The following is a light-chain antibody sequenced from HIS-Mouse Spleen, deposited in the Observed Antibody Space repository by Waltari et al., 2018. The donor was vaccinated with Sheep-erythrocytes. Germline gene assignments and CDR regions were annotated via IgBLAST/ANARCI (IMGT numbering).Light chain of an antibody. CDR1: QSVSSSY. J-gene: IGKJ3*01. V-gene: IGKV3-20*01. CDR2: GAS. CDR3: QQYGSSPFT. Sequence: EIVLTQSPGTLSLSPGERATLSCRASQSVSSSYLAWYQQKPGQAPRLLIYGASSSATGLPDRFRASGPGTDFTLTISRLEPEDFAVYYCQQYGSSPFTFGPGTKVDIK.